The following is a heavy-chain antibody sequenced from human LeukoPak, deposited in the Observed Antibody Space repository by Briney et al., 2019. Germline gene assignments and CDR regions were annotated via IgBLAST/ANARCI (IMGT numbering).Heavy chain of an antibody. CDR3: AREEGFGYSNS. CDR2: IYTSGST. D-gene: IGHD4-11*01. V-gene: IGHV4-4*07. CDR1: GGSFSDYF. Sequence: KPSETLSLTCAVYGGSFSDYFWNWIRQTPGKGLEWIGRIYTSGSTNYNPSLKSRVTMSVDTSKNQFSLKLSSVTAADTAVYYCAREEGFGYSNSWGQGTLVTVSS. J-gene: IGHJ4*02.